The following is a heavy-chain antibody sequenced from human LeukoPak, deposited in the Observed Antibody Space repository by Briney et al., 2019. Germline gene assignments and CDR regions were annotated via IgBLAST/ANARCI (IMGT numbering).Heavy chain of an antibody. CDR1: GGSISSSSYY. CDR3: ASGMYYDILTGYSPIDY. V-gene: IGHV4-39*07. CDR2: IYYSGST. J-gene: IGHJ4*02. Sequence: SETLSLTCTVSGGSISSSSYYWGWIRQPPGKGLEWIGSIYYSGSTYYNPSLKSRVTISVDTSKNQFSLKLSSVTAADTAVYYCASGMYYDILTGYSPIDYWGQGTLVTVSS. D-gene: IGHD3-9*01.